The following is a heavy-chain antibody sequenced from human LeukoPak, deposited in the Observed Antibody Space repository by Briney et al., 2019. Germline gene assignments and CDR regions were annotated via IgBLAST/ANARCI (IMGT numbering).Heavy chain of an antibody. J-gene: IGHJ5*02. CDR1: GYTFTGYH. D-gene: IGHD6-13*01. Sequence: ASVKVSCKASGYTFTGYHMHWVRQAPGQGLEWMGWINPNSGGTNYAQKFQGRVTMTRDTSISTAYMELSRLRSDDTAVYYCAREGSSSRLGWFDPWGQGTLVTVSS. CDR3: AREGSSSRLGWFDP. V-gene: IGHV1-2*02. CDR2: INPNSGGT.